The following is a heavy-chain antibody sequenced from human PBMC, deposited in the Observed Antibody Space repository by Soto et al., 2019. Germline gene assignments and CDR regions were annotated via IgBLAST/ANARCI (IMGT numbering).Heavy chain of an antibody. V-gene: IGHV1-3*01. D-gene: IGHD2-21*01. CDR1: GYTLTSYA. CDR3: ARDPAGDNFDY. Sequence: GASVKVSCKSSGYTLTSYAMHWARQAPGQRLEWMGWINAGNSNTKYSQKFQGRVTITRDTSASTAYMELSSLRSEDTAVYYCARDPAGDNFDYWGQGTLVTVSS. J-gene: IGHJ4*02. CDR2: INAGNSNT.